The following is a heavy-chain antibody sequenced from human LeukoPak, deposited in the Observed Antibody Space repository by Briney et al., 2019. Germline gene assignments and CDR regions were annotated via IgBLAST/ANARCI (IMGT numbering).Heavy chain of an antibody. CDR3: ARAGAKITMVRGVTKAAFDI. CDR2: INHSGST. Sequence: SETLSLTCAVYGGSFSGYYWSWIRQPPGKGLEWIGEINHSGSTNYNLSLKSRVTISVDTSKNQFSLKLSSVTAADTAVYYCARAGAKITMVRGVTKAAFDIWGQGTMVTVS. J-gene: IGHJ3*02. V-gene: IGHV4-34*01. CDR1: GGSFSGYY. D-gene: IGHD3-10*01.